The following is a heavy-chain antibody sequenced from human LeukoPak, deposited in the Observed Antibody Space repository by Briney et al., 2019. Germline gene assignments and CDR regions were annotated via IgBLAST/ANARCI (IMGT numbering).Heavy chain of an antibody. V-gene: IGHV3-23*01. CDR2: ISGSGGST. Sequence: PGGTLRLSCAASGFTFSSYGMSWVRQAPGKGLEWVSAISGSGGSTYYADSVKGRFTISRDNSKNTLCLQMNSLRAEGTAVYYCAKDEAYCGGDCYSDIWGQGTMVTVSS. D-gene: IGHD2-21*02. J-gene: IGHJ3*02. CDR3: AKDEAYCGGDCYSDI. CDR1: GFTFSSYG.